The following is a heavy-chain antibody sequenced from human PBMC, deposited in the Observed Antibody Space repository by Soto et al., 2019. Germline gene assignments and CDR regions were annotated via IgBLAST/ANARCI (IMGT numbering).Heavy chain of an antibody. CDR2: IIGSGGST. D-gene: IGHD6-13*01. Sequence: EVQLLESGGGLVQPGGSLRLSCAASGFTFSSYAMSWVRQAPGKGLEWVSVIIGSGGSTYYADSVKGRFTISRDNSKDTLYVQMNSLRAEDTAVYYCAKRAAGTSFDYWGRGTLVTVCS. CDR3: AKRAAGTSFDY. J-gene: IGHJ4*02. V-gene: IGHV3-23*01. CDR1: GFTFSSYA.